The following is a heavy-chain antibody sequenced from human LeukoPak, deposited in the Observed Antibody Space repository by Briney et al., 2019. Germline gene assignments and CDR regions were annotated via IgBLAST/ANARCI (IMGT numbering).Heavy chain of an antibody. Sequence: ASVKVSCKATGYTFTSYGFSWVRQAPGQGLEWMGIINPSGGSTSYAQKFQGRVTMTRDTSTSTVYMELSSLRDEDTAVYYCVFSLVTDFDSWGQGTLVTVSS. V-gene: IGHV1-46*01. D-gene: IGHD2-21*02. CDR2: INPSGGST. CDR3: VFSLVTDFDS. J-gene: IGHJ4*02. CDR1: GYTFTSYG.